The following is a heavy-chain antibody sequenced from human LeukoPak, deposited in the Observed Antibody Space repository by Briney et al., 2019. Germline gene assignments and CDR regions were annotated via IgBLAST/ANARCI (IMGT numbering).Heavy chain of an antibody. CDR1: GGSISSGGYS. Sequence: PSQTLSLTCAVSGGSISSGGYSWSWIRQPPGKGLEWIGYIYHSGSTYYNPSLKSRVTISVDRSKNQFSLKLSSVTAADTAVYYCAKAQCSSTSCTFDYWGQGTRVSVSS. V-gene: IGHV4-30-2*01. CDR3: AKAQCSSTSCTFDY. J-gene: IGHJ4*02. CDR2: IYHSGST. D-gene: IGHD2-2*01.